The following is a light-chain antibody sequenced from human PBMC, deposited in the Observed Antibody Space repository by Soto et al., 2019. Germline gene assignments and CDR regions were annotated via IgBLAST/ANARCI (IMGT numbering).Light chain of an antibody. CDR2: SND. J-gene: IGLJ1*01. V-gene: IGLV1-44*01. CDR3: AVWDDRLNGYV. CDR1: SSNIGSNT. Sequence: QPVLTQPPSASGTPGQRVTISCSGSSSNIGSNTVNWYQHLPGAAPKLLIQSNDQRPSGVPDRFSGSQSGTSASLAISGLQSEEEADYYCAVWDDRLNGYVFGTGTKLTVL.